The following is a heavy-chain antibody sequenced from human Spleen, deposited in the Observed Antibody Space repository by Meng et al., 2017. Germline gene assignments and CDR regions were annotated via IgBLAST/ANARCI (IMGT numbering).Heavy chain of an antibody. CDR3: TTGSGSGSYYMASY. CDR1: GFTFSHAW. Sequence: GGSLRLSCTASGFTFSHAWMSWVRQAPGKGLEWLGRIKSKADGGTTDYAAPVKGRFIISRDDSKNTLYLQVNSLKTEDSAVYYCTTGSGSGSYYMASYWGQGTLVTVSS. V-gene: IGHV3-15*01. CDR2: IKSKADGGTT. J-gene: IGHJ4*02. D-gene: IGHD3-10*01.